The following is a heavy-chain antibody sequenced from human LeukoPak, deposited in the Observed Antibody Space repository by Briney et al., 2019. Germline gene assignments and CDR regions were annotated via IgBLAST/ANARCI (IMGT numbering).Heavy chain of an antibody. CDR3: ARDRSAGVPAANYFDY. J-gene: IGHJ4*02. Sequence: SMKDSCKASGGTFSSYAISWVRQAPRQGLEWMGVIIPIFGTANYAQKFQGRVTITADESTSTAYMELSSLRSEDTAVYYCARDRSAGVPAANYFDYWGQGTLVTVSS. CDR1: GGTFSSYA. CDR2: IIPIFGTA. V-gene: IGHV1-69*13. D-gene: IGHD2-2*01.